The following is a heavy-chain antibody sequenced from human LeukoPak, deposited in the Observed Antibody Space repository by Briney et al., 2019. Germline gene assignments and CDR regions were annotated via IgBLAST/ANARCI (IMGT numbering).Heavy chain of an antibody. V-gene: IGHV3-30*03. D-gene: IGHD6-19*01. Sequence: GGSLRLSCAASGFTFSSYEMNWVRQTPGKGLEWVAVISYDGSNKYYADSVKGRFTISRDNSKNTLYLQMNSLRAEDTAVYYCARGLRIAVAGNIDYWGQGTLVTVSS. CDR1: GFTFSSYE. CDR2: ISYDGSNK. CDR3: ARGLRIAVAGNIDY. J-gene: IGHJ4*02.